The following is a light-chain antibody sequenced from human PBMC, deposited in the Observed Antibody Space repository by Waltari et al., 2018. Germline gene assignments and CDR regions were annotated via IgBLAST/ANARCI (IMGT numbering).Light chain of an antibody. CDR1: GSNIGSKT. V-gene: IGLV1-44*01. CDR3: AALDDSLNTWV. Sequence: QSVLTQPPSASGTPGQRVTISCSGSGSNIGSKTVNWYQQFTGTAPKLLVYINNLRRSWVPDRFTGSKSGTAASRAISGLQSEDGAGYYCAALDDSLNTWVFGGGTKLTVL. CDR2: INN. J-gene: IGLJ3*02.